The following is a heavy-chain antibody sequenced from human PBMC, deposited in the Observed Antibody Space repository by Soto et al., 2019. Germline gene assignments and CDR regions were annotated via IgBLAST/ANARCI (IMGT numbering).Heavy chain of an antibody. V-gene: IGHV1-69*01. D-gene: IGHD4-17*01. CDR2: IIPVFGTA. Sequence: QVQLVQSGTEVKKPGSSVKVSCKASGDTFSYYAISWVRQAPGQGLEWMGGIIPVFGTAKYAQKFQGRVTITADESTSTAYMELSSLGSEDTAVYFCAIDYGDRNYNYHMDVWGQETTVTVSS. J-gene: IGHJ6*03. CDR1: GDTFSYYA. CDR3: AIDYGDRNYNYHMDV.